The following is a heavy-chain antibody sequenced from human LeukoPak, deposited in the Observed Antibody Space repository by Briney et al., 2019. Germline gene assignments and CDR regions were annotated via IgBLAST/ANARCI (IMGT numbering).Heavy chain of an antibody. Sequence: SETLSLTCTVSGGSISSSSYYWGWIRQPPGKGLEWIGSIYYSGSTYYNPSLKSRVTISVDTSKNQFSLKLSSVTAADTAVYYCARARTLAVAGTSYRFDPWGQGTLVTVSS. D-gene: IGHD6-19*01. CDR1: GGSISSSSYY. CDR3: ARARTLAVAGTSYRFDP. V-gene: IGHV4-39*01. CDR2: IYYSGST. J-gene: IGHJ5*02.